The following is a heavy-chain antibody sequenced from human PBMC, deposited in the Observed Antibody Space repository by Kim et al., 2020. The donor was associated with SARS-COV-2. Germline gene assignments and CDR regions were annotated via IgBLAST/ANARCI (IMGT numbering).Heavy chain of an antibody. V-gene: IGHV4-39*01. CDR1: GGSISSSSYY. CDR3: AGHVYYYDSSAAFDI. J-gene: IGHJ3*02. D-gene: IGHD3-22*01. CDR2: IYYSGST. Sequence: SETLSLTCTVSGGSISSSSYYWGWIRQPPGKGLEWIGSIYYSGSTYYNPSLKSRVTISVDTSKNQFSLKLSSVTAADTAVYYCAGHVYYYDSSAAFDIWGQGTMVTVSS.